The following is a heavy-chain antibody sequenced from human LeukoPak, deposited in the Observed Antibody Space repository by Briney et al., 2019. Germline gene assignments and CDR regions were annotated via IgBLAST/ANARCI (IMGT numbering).Heavy chain of an antibody. V-gene: IGHV1-2*02. J-gene: IGHJ4*02. D-gene: IGHD5-18*01. Sequence: ASVKVSCKASGYTFTGYFIHWVRQAPGQGLEWMGWVNPNNGDTNYAQKFQGRVTMTRDTSISTAFMDLSRLRSDDTAVYYCAYYSYAAAFGYWGQGTLVSVSS. CDR3: AYYSYAAAFGY. CDR1: GYTFTGYF. CDR2: VNPNNGDT.